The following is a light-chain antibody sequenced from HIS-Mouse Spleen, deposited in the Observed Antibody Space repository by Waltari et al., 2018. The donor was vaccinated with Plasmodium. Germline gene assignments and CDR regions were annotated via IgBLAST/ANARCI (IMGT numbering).Light chain of an antibody. CDR1: QGISSY. CDR2: AAS. V-gene: IGKV1-8*01. J-gene: IGKJ4*01. CDR3: QQYYSYLLT. Sequence: AIRMTQSPSSFSASTGDIATLTWRASQGISSYLAWYQQKPGKAPKLLIYAASTLQSGVPSRFSGSGSGTDFTLTISCLQSEDFATYYCQQYYSYLLTFGGGTKVEIK.